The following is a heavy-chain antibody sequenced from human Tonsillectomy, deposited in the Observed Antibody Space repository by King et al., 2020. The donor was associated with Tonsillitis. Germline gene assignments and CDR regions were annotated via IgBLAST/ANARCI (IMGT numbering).Heavy chain of an antibody. CDR1: GGCLRRGGSY. D-gene: IGHD1-1*01. V-gene: IGHV4-31*03. Sequence: LPESGPGLVTPSPPLSLPCTVSGGCLRRGGSYWSWLRPHPGKGLEWIGYIFYSGSTFCRPSLTSRLTLSLDTSKNQFSLKLFSVTVADTALYYCAGTTPPYYDYYMDVWGKGTTVTVSS. CDR3: AGTTPPYYDYYMDV. CDR2: IFYSGST. J-gene: IGHJ6*03.